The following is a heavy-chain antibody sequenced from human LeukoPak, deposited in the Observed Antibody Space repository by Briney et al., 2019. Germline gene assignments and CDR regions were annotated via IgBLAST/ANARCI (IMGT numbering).Heavy chain of an antibody. CDR3: VRGEGTGA. Sequence: PSETLSLTCTVSGAPINSYYWSWIRQSPGKGLEWIGYVYFSGNTNYNPSFETRVTMSVDMSKSQVSPKLRSVTAADMATYYCVRGEGTGAWGQGTLVTVSS. CDR2: VYFSGNT. J-gene: IGHJ5*02. CDR1: GAPINSYY. D-gene: IGHD1-14*01. V-gene: IGHV4-59*01.